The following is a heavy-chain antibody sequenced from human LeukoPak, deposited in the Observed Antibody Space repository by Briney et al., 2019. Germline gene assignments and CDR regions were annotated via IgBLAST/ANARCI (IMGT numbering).Heavy chain of an antibody. V-gene: IGHV3-21*01. CDR1: GFTFSSHS. CDR3: VREQARGGSFDY. Sequence: NPGGSLRLSCVVSGFTFSSHSVNWVRQAPGKGLEWVLSITTSNYIFYAGSVKGRFTISRDNAKNSLYLQMNGLRAEDTAVYYCVREQARGGSFDYWGQGTLVTVSS. J-gene: IGHJ4*02. CDR2: ITTSNYI. D-gene: IGHD2-15*01.